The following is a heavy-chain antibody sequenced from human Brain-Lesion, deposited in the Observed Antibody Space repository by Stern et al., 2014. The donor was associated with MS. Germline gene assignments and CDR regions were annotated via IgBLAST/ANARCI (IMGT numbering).Heavy chain of an antibody. CDR2: IYTTGST. V-gene: IGHV4-61*02. J-gene: IGHJ4*02. CDR1: GGSVGSGSYD. CDR3: ARDKEDTNMAFRYFDN. D-gene: IGHD5-18*01. Sequence: QLQLQESGPGLVKPSQTLSLTCTVSGGSVGSGSYDWSWIRQPAGKGLEWIGRIYTTGSTYYNPSLKRRVSISIDTSKNQFSLKLTSVTAADTAVYYCARDKEDTNMAFRYFDNWGQGTLVTVSS.